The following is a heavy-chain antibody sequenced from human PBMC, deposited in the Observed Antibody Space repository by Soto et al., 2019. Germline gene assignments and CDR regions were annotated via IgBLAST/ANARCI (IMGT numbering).Heavy chain of an antibody. J-gene: IGHJ4*02. CDR3: ASVYCSSTSCYRWFDY. D-gene: IGHD2-2*01. Sequence: EASVKVSCKASGYTFTGYYMHWVRQAPGQGLEWMGWINPNSGGTNYAQKFQGRVTMTRDTSISTAYMELSRLRSDDTAVYYCASVYCSSTSCYRWFDYWGQGTLVTVSS. V-gene: IGHV1-2*02. CDR1: GYTFTGYY. CDR2: INPNSGGT.